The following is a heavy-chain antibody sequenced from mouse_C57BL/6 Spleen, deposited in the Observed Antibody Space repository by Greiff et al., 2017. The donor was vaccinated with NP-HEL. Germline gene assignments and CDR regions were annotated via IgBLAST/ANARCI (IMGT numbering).Heavy chain of an antibody. CDR3: ARWRSNYEGYFDV. Sequence: DVQLVESGPGLAKPSQTLSLTCSVTGYSITSDYWNWIRKFPGNKLEYMGYISYSGSTYYNPSLKSRISITRDTSKNQYYLQLNSVTSEDTATYYCARWRSNYEGYFDVWGTGTTVTVSS. D-gene: IGHD2-5*01. V-gene: IGHV3-8*01. CDR1: GYSITSDY. CDR2: ISYSGST. J-gene: IGHJ1*03.